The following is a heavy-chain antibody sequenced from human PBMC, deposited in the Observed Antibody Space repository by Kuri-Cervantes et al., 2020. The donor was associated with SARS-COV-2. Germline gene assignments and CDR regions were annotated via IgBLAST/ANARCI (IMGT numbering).Heavy chain of an antibody. Sequence: GESLKISCAASGFTFSGHWIHWVRQAPGKGLVWVSRINPDGSYTNNADSVKGRFTLSRDNAKNMLFLQMNSLRAEDTAVYYCARDGGRDGYNGGDYYFDYWGQGTLVTVSS. V-gene: IGHV3-74*01. CDR2: INPDGSYT. CDR1: GFTFSGHW. CDR3: ARDGGRDGYNGGDYYFDY. D-gene: IGHD5-24*01. J-gene: IGHJ4*02.